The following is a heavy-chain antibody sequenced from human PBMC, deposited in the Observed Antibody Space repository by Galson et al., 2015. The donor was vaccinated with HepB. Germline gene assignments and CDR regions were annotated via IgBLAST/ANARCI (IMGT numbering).Heavy chain of an antibody. V-gene: IGHV3-21*01. CDR2: ISNSNYYI. J-gene: IGHJ5*02. CDR1: GFNISGNS. CDR3: ASHSGPIQRWYNWFDP. D-gene: IGHD5-18*01. Sequence: SLRLSCAASGFNISGNSMSWVRQAPGRGLEWVSSISNSNYYIDYADSVKGRFTISRDNAKNSLFLQMSSLRAEDTAVYYCASHSGPIQRWYNWFDPWGRGTLVTVSS.